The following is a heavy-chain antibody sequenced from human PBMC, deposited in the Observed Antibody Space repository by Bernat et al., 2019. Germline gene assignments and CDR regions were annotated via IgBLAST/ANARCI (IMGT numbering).Heavy chain of an antibody. Sequence: EVQLLESGGGLVQPGGSLRLSCAASGFTFSSYAMSWVRQAPGKGLEWVSAISGSGGSTYDADSVKGRYTIARDNSKNTLYRQRNSLRAEDTAVYYCAKFDGCTGGVCYTGYYYYDMDVWGKGTTVTVSS. D-gene: IGHD2-8*02. CDR3: AKFDGCTGGVCYTGYYYYDMDV. CDR2: ISGSGGST. J-gene: IGHJ6*03. CDR1: GFTFSSYA. V-gene: IGHV3-23*01.